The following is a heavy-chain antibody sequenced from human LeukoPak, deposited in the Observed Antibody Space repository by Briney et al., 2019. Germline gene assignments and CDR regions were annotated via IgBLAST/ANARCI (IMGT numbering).Heavy chain of an antibody. CDR1: GFTFSSYW. CDR3: ARVGKNGWDFDH. D-gene: IGHD6-19*01. V-gene: IGHV3-7*01. J-gene: IGHJ4*02. CDR2: INEGGNSK. Sequence: GGSLRLSCAASGFTFSSYWMSWVRQAPGKGLEWVANINEGGNSKYYVDSVRGRFTISRDKTKDLLHLQMSSLRAEDTAVYYCARVGKNGWDFDHWGQGTLVTVSS.